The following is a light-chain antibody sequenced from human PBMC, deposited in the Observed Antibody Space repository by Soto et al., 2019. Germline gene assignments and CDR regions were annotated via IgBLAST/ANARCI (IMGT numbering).Light chain of an antibody. CDR2: GAS. Sequence: EVVMTHSPATLSVSPGETTRLSSRASQSINSDVAWYQQKVGQTPRLLIYGASNRATGIPDRFSGSGSGTDFTLTISRLEPEDFAVYYCQQRSDWPPITVGQGTRLEIK. V-gene: IGKV3-11*01. J-gene: IGKJ5*01. CDR1: QSINSD. CDR3: QQRSDWPPIT.